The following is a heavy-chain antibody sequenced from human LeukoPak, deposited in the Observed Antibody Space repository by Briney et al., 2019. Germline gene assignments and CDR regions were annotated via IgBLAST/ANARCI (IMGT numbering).Heavy chain of an antibody. J-gene: IGHJ4*02. CDR1: GGSISPYY. Sequence: PSETLSLTCIVSGGSISPYYWSWIRQPPGSGLEWIAYIYYSGSTSYNPSLKSRVAISVDPSNNEVSLKLSSVTAADTAVYYCARHGYCSGGSCYWDYWGQGTLVTVSS. CDR2: IYYSGST. V-gene: IGHV4-59*08. CDR3: ARHGYCSGGSCYWDY. D-gene: IGHD2-15*01.